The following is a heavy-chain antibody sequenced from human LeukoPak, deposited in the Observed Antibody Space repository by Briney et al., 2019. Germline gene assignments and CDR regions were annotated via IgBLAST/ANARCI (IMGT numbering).Heavy chain of an antibody. CDR1: GFTFSNYA. J-gene: IGHJ4*02. V-gene: IGHV3-30-3*01. D-gene: IGHD6-19*01. Sequence: GRSLRLSCAASGFTFSNYAMHWARQAPGKGLEWVAFISHDRSNSCHADSVKGRFTISRDNSKNTLYLQMNSLRAEDTAVYYCANTPGIAVAGTPFFDYWGQGTLVTVSS. CDR3: ANTPGIAVAGTPFFDY. CDR2: ISHDRSNS.